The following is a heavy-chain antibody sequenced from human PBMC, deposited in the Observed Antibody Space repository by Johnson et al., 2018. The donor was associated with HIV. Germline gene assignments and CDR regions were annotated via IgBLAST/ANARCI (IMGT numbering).Heavy chain of an antibody. CDR1: GFTFSSYA. Sequence: QVQLVESGGGVVQPGRSLRLSCAASGFTFSSYAMHWVRQAPGKGLEWVAVISYDGSNKYYADSVKGRFTISRDNSKNTVYLQMNSLRTEDTAVYYCARDDTWGDAFDIWGQGTMVTVSS. V-gene: IGHV3-30-3*01. CDR2: ISYDGSNK. J-gene: IGHJ3*02. CDR3: ARDDTWGDAFDI. D-gene: IGHD1-26*01.